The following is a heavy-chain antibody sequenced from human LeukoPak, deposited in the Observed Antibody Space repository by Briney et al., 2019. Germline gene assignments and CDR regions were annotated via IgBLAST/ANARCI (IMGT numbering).Heavy chain of an antibody. J-gene: IGHJ5*02. CDR3: AGGGDFWSGQGWFDP. Sequence: GGSLRLSCAASGFTFSSYSMNWVCQAPGKGLEWVSYISSSSSTIYYADSVKGRFTISRDNAKNSLYLQMNSLRAEDTAVYYCAGGGDFWSGQGWFDPWGQGTLVTVSS. CDR1: GFTFSSYS. V-gene: IGHV3-48*04. CDR2: ISSSSSTI. D-gene: IGHD3-3*01.